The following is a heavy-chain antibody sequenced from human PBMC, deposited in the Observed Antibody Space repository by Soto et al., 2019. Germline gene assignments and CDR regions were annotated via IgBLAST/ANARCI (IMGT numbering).Heavy chain of an antibody. D-gene: IGHD5-18*01. J-gene: IGHJ6*02. CDR1: GGSVSSGSYY. Sequence: EALSLTCTVSGGSVSSGSYYWSWIRQPPGNGLEWIGYIYYSGSTNYNPSLKSRVTISVDTSKNQFCLKLSSVTAADTAVYYCARGERSYGFSVGRYYYGMDVWGQGTTVTVSS. CDR3: ARGERSYGFSVGRYYYGMDV. V-gene: IGHV4-61*01. CDR2: IYYSGST.